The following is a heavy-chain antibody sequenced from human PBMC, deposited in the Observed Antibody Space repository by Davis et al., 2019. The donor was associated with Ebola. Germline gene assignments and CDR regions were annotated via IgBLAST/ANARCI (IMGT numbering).Heavy chain of an antibody. D-gene: IGHD2-2*01. CDR1: GYSFTSYW. V-gene: IGHV5-51*01. J-gene: IGHJ6*02. CDR3: ARLRISTSSYYYGMDV. Sequence: GGSLRLSCKGSGYSFTSYWIGWVRQMPGKGLEWMGIIYPGDSDTRYSPSFQGQVPISADKSISTAYLQWSSLKASDTAMYYCARLRISTSSYYYGMDVWGQGTTVTVSS. CDR2: IYPGDSDT.